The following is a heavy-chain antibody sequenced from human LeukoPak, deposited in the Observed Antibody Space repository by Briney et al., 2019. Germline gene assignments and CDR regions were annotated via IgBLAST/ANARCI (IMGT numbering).Heavy chain of an antibody. J-gene: IGHJ4*02. CDR1: GFTFSSYS. D-gene: IGHD1-26*01. V-gene: IGHV3-21*01. CDR2: ISSSSSYI. CDR3: ARDLTVGATVRYFDY. Sequence: GGSLRLSCAASGFTFSSYSMNWVRQAPGKGLECVSSISSSSSYIYYADSVKGRFTISRDNAKNSLYLQMNSLRAEDTAVYYCARDLTVGATVRYFDYWGQGTLVTVSS.